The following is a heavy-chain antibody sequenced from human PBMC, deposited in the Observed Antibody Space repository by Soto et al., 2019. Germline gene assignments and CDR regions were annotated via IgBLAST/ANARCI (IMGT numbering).Heavy chain of an antibody. V-gene: IGHV3-30-3*01. D-gene: IGHD2-15*01. Sequence: GGSLRLSCAASGFTFSSYAMHWVRQAPGKGLEWVAVISYDGSNKYYADSVKGRFTISRDNSKNTLYLQMNSLRAEDTAVYYCARVDCSGGSCYSQDAFDIWGQGTMVTVSS. CDR1: GFTFSSYA. J-gene: IGHJ3*02. CDR3: ARVDCSGGSCYSQDAFDI. CDR2: ISYDGSNK.